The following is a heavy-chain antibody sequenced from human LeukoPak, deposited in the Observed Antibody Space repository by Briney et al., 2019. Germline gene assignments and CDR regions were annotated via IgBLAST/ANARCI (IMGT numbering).Heavy chain of an antibody. CDR3: VKGVRMGVTSAFDI. CDR1: GFTFRSYW. CDR2: IKQDGSEV. D-gene: IGHD1-26*01. Sequence: GGSLRLSCAPSGFTFRSYWMSWVRQAPGKGLEWVAKIKQDGSEVYYLDSVKGRFIVSRDNVKNSLYVQMNSLRAEDTAVYYCVKGVRMGVTSAFDIWGQGTMVTVSS. J-gene: IGHJ3*02. V-gene: IGHV3-7*03.